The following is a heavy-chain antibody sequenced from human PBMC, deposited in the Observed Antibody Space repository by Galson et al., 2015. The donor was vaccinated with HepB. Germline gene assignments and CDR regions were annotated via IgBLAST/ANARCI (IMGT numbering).Heavy chain of an antibody. CDR1: GFTFSSYG. V-gene: IGHV3-33*08. Sequence: SLRLSCAASGFTFSSYGMHRVRQAPGKGLEWVAVIWYDGSNKYYADSVKGRFTISRDNSKNTLYLQMNSLRAEDTAVYYCARSPCSDCEGYPDYWGQGTLVTVSS. J-gene: IGHJ4*02. CDR3: ARSPCSDCEGYPDY. CDR2: IWYDGSNK. D-gene: IGHD2-21*02.